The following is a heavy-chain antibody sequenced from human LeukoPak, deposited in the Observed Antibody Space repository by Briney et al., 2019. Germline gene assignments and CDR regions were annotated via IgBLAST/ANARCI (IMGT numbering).Heavy chain of an antibody. CDR2: ICGHGISI. Sequence: GGSLRLSCEASGFTFSNYAMSWVRQAPGKGLEWVSGICGHGISIYYADSVKGRFTISRDNSKSTLYLQMNSLRAEDTAVYYCAKNGGYYGSGSYPDYWGQGTLVTVSS. J-gene: IGHJ4*02. CDR1: GFTFSNYA. V-gene: IGHV3-23*01. CDR3: AKNGGYYGSGSYPDY. D-gene: IGHD3-10*01.